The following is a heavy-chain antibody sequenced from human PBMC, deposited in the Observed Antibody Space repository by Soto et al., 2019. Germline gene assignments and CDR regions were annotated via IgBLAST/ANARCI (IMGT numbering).Heavy chain of an antibody. V-gene: IGHV3-23*01. CDR2: ISGSDDST. Sequence: GGSLRLSCAASGFTFSSYAMSWVRQAPGKGLEWVSVISGSDDSTYYADSVKGRFTISRDNSKNTLYLQMNSLRAEDTAVYYCAKRSSSSTFDYWGPGTMVTVSS. CDR3: AKRSSSSTFDY. D-gene: IGHD6-6*01. J-gene: IGHJ4*03. CDR1: GFTFSSYA.